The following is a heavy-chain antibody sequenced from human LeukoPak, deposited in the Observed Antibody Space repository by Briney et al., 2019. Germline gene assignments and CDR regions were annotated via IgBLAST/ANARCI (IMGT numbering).Heavy chain of an antibody. CDR2: IYHSGST. J-gene: IGHJ3*02. CDR1: GGSISSGGYY. D-gene: IGHD3-22*01. V-gene: IGHV4-30-2*01. CDR3: ARGSDSSGYYGNVPGAFDI. Sequence: PSQTLSLTCTVSGGSISSGGYYWSWIRQPPGKGLEWIGYIYHSGSTYYNPSLKSRVTISVDRSKNQFSLKLSSVTAADTAVYYCARGSDSSGYYGNVPGAFDIWGQGTMVTVSS.